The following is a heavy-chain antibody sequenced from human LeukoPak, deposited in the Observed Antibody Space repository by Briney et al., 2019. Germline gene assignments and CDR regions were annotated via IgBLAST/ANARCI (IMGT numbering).Heavy chain of an antibody. CDR3: ARDSPRTGP. CDR1: GFTFSSSW. Sequence: GESLRLSCAASGFTFSSSWMHWVRQAPEKGLVWVSRNSDGSSTSYADSVKGRFTISRDNAKNTLFLQMNSLRAEDTAVYYCARDSPRTGPWGQGILVTVSS. CDR2: NSDGSST. V-gene: IGHV3-74*01. D-gene: IGHD1-1*01. J-gene: IGHJ5*02.